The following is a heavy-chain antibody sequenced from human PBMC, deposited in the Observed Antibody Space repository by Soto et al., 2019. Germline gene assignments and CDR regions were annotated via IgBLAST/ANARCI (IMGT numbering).Heavy chain of an antibody. J-gene: IGHJ4*02. CDR3: AKDVRSFGKDY. D-gene: IGHD1-26*01. CDR2: ISGSGGST. CDR1: GFTFSSYA. V-gene: IGHV3-23*01. Sequence: EVQLLESGGGLVQPGGSLRLSCAASGFTFSSYAMSWVRQAPGKGLELVSAISGSGGSTYYADSVKGRFTIFRDNSKNTQYPQMNSLRAEDTAVYYCAKDVRSFGKDYWGQGTLVTVSS.